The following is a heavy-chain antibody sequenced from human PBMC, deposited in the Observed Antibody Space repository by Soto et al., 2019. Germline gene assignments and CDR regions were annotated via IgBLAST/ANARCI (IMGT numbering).Heavy chain of an antibody. CDR2: ISYDGSNK. D-gene: IGHD5-18*01. CDR3: ARGIDTAMVREGADAFDI. V-gene: IGHV3-30-3*01. CDR1: GFTFSSYA. Sequence: QVQLVESGGGVVQPGRPLRLSCAASGFTFSSYAMHWVRQAPGKGLEWVAVISYDGSNKYYADSVKGRFTISRDNSKNTLYLQMNSLRAEDTAVYYCARGIDTAMVREGADAFDIWGQGTMVTVSS. J-gene: IGHJ3*02.